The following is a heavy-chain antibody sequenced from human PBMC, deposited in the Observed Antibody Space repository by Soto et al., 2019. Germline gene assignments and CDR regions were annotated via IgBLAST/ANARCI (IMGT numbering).Heavy chain of an antibody. V-gene: IGHV3-23*01. D-gene: IGHD6-13*01. CDR3: AKDFARYSSTLYYFDY. J-gene: IGHJ4*02. CDR1: GFTFSSYA. Sequence: GGSLRLSCAASGFTFSSYAMSWVRQAPGKGLEWVSAISGSGGSTYYADSVKGRFTISRDNSKNTLYLQMNSLRAEDTAVYYCAKDFARYSSTLYYFDYWGQGTLVTVSS. CDR2: ISGSGGST.